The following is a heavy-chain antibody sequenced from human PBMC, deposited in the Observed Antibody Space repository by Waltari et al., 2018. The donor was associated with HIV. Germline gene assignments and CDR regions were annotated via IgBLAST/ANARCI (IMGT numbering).Heavy chain of an antibody. D-gene: IGHD2-15*01. V-gene: IGHV4-38-2*02. J-gene: IGHJ1*01. CDR1: GYAIRSGFY. CDR3: ARAQENSGGWAFQL. CDR2: MFHSGST. Sequence: QVQLQESGPGLVRPSETLSLHCTVSGYAIRSGFYWAWLRRPRGKGLEWIGSMFHSGSTYYKPSLKSRVTMSIDVTKNLIALNLNSVTATDTALYYCARAQENSGGWAFQLWGLGTLVTVAS.